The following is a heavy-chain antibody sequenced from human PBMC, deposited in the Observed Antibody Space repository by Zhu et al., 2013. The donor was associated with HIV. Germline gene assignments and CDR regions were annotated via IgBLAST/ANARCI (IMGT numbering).Heavy chain of an antibody. CDR2: INPNSGGT. Sequence: QVQLVQSGAEVKKPGASVKVSCKASGYTFTGYYMHWVRQAPGQGLEWMGWINPNSGGTNYAQKFQGRVTMTRDTSISTAYMELSRLRSDDTAVYYCARAPYYYDSSGYYHWFDPWGQGTLVTVSS. J-gene: IGHJ5*02. V-gene: IGHV1-2*02. D-gene: IGHD3-22*01. CDR1: GYTFTGYY. CDR3: ARAPYYYDSSGYYHWFDP.